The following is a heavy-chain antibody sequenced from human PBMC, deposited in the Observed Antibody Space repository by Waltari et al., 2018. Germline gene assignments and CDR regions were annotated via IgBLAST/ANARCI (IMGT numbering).Heavy chain of an antibody. Sequence: EVQLLESGGGLVQPGGSLRLSCAGSGFTFNNYAMGWVRQTPGKGLEWVSSINGASDNTVNADCVKGRFTSSRDNSKNTLYLQMYRLRAEDTALYYCAKDNQWVTSWYFDYWGQGALVTVS. CDR3: AKDNQWVTSWYFDY. CDR2: INGASDNT. J-gene: IGHJ4*02. CDR1: GFTFNNYA. D-gene: IGHD1-26*01. V-gene: IGHV3-23*01.